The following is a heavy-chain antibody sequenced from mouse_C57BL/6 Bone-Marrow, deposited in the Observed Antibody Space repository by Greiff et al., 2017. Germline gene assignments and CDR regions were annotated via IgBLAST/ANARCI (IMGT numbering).Heavy chain of an antibody. Sequence: VQLQQSGPELVKPGASVKISCKASGYAFSSSWMNWVKQRPGKGLEWIGRIYPGDGDTNYNGKFKGKATLTADTSSSTAYMQLSSLTSEDSAVYFCARSGVTTVAWFDYWGQGTTLTVSS. CDR3: ARSGVTTVAWFDY. D-gene: IGHD1-1*01. CDR2: IYPGDGDT. CDR1: GYAFSSSW. J-gene: IGHJ2*01. V-gene: IGHV1-82*01.